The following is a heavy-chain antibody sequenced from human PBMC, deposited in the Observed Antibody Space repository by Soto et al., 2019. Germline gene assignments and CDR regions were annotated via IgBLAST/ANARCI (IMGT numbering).Heavy chain of an antibody. J-gene: IGHJ4*02. CDR1: GGSISSGDYY. V-gene: IGHV4-30-4*01. CDR3: ARVGGFGATTIDY. D-gene: IGHD3-10*01. CDR2: IYYSGST. Sequence: QVQLQESGPGLVKPSQTLSLTCTVSGGSISSGDYYWSWIRQPPGKGLEWIGYIYYSGSTYYNPSLKSRVTISVDTSKKQCSLKLSSVTAADTAVYYCARVGGFGATTIDYWGQGTLVTVSS.